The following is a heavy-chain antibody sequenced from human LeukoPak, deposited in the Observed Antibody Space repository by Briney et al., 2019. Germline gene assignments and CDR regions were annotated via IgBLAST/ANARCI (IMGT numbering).Heavy chain of an antibody. CDR3: GTEEWLLEAIDY. V-gene: IGHV3-23*01. CDR2: ISGSGGST. D-gene: IGHD3-3*01. CDR1: GFTFSSYA. Sequence: GGSLRLSCAASGFTFSSYAMSWVRQAPGKGLEWVSAISGSGGSTYYADSVKGRFTISRDNSKNTLYLQMNSLRAEDTAVYYCGTEEWLLEAIDYWGQGTLVTVSS. J-gene: IGHJ4*02.